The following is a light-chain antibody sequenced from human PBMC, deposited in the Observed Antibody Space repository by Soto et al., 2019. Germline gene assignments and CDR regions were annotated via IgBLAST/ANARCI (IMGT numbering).Light chain of an antibody. J-gene: IGLJ2*01. Sequence: QSVLTQPPSVYGAPGQRVTISCTGSSSNIGAGYDVHWYQHLPGTAPKLLIYGNSNRPSGVPDRFSGSKSGTSASLAITGLQAEDEADYYCQSYDSSLSGSVFGGGTKVTVL. CDR1: SSNIGAGYD. CDR3: QSYDSSLSGSV. V-gene: IGLV1-40*01. CDR2: GNS.